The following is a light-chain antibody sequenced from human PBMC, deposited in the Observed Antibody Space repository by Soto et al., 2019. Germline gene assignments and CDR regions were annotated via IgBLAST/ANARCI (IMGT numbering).Light chain of an antibody. Sequence: EIVLTQSPGTLSLSPGERATLSCRASQSVGSDYLAWYQQKPGQAPRILIFGASGRATGIPDRFSGSGSGTDFTLTISSLEPEDSAFYYCQQRDNWPQTFGQGTKVDIK. CDR3: QQRDNWPQT. V-gene: IGKV3D-20*02. CDR1: QSVGSDY. CDR2: GAS. J-gene: IGKJ1*01.